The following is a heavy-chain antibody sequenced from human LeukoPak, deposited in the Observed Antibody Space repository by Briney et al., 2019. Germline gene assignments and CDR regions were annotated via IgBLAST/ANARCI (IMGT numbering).Heavy chain of an antibody. J-gene: IGHJ6*02. Sequence: PGRSLRVSCAASGFAFGSYGMHWVRQAPGKGLEWVAVISHDGKKKFYVDFVKSRFTISRDNSENTLYLQMNSLRTEDTAMYYCVKDTAMEPYDYYYYGMDVWGQGTTITVSS. V-gene: IGHV3-30*18. CDR1: GFAFGSYG. CDR3: VKDTAMEPYDYYYYGMDV. CDR2: ISHDGKKK. D-gene: IGHD5-18*01.